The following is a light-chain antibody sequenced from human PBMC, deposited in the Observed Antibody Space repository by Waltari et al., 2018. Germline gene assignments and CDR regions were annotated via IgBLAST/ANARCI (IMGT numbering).Light chain of an antibody. Sequence: QSALTQPASVSGSPGQSITISCSGTDSDVGAYDFVSWYQQPPGKAPHLIIYEVSNRPSGISNRFSASKSGNTASLTISGLQAEDEADYCCSSYTTSSAPGVFGTGTRVTVL. CDR3: SSYTTSSAPGV. J-gene: IGLJ1*01. CDR2: EVS. CDR1: DSDVGAYDF. V-gene: IGLV2-14*01.